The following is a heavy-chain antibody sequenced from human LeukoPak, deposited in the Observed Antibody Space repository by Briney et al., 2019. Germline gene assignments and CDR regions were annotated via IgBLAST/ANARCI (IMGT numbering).Heavy chain of an antibody. Sequence: ASVKVSCKTSGYSFIDYYVHWVRQAPGQGLEWMGWINPNSGVTNCALKFQAWVTMTRDTSISTAYMEFNRLRSGDTAIYYCARVSLIYGSGSYYQSPLTYWGRGALVTVST. CDR2: INPNSGVT. CDR1: GYSFIDYY. D-gene: IGHD3-10*01. CDR3: ARVSLIYGSGSYYQSPLTY. J-gene: IGHJ4*02. V-gene: IGHV1-2*04.